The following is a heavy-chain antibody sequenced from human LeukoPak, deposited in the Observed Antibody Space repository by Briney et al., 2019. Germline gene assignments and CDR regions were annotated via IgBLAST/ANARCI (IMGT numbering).Heavy chain of an antibody. CDR2: IYYSGST. Sequence: PSETLSLTCTVSGGSISSGGYYWSWIRQHPGKGLEWIGYIYYSGSTNYNPSLKSRVTISVDTSKNQFSLKLSSVTAADTAVYYCARSGYDRFYYFDYWGQGTLVTVSS. D-gene: IGHD5-12*01. CDR1: GGSISSGGYY. CDR3: ARSGYDRFYYFDY. J-gene: IGHJ4*02. V-gene: IGHV4-61*08.